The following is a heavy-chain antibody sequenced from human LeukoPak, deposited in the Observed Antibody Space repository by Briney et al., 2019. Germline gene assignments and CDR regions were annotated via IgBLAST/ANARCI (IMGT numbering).Heavy chain of an antibody. D-gene: IGHD6-13*01. CDR2: ISSSGSTI. CDR1: GFTFSDYY. CDR3: ARDPPKSSSWTYFDY. J-gene: IGHJ4*02. Sequence: GGSLRLSCAASGFTFSDYYMSWIRQAPGKGLEWVSYISSSGSTIYYADSVKGRFTISRDNAKNPLYLQMNSLRAEDAAVYYCARDPPKSSSWTYFDYWGQGTLVTVSS. V-gene: IGHV3-11*01.